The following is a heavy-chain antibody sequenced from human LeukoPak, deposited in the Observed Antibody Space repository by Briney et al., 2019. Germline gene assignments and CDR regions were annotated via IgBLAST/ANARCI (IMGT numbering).Heavy chain of an antibody. J-gene: IGHJ4*02. Sequence: GGSLRLSCAASGFTFSIYAMSWVRQAPGKGLEWVSGIGVSGGGTFYADSVRGRFTTSRDNSKNTLFLQMNSLRAEDTAVYYCARNWGLEYWGQGTLVTVSS. CDR3: ARNWGLEY. V-gene: IGHV3-23*01. CDR2: IGVSGGGT. D-gene: IGHD7-27*01. CDR1: GFTFSIYA.